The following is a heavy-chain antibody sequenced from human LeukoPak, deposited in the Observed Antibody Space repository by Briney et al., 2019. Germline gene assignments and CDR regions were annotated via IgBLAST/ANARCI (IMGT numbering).Heavy chain of an antibody. CDR2: ILYDGSEE. V-gene: IGHV3-30*03. D-gene: IGHD5-24*01. Sequence: GGSLRLSCAASGFTFSSHWMSWVRQAPGKGLEWVAGILYDGSEEYKDSVKGRFTISRDNFKNTVFLQMSSLRVEDSAMYFCGRSRDGYYHGTQWGQGTLVTVSS. CDR1: GFTFSSHW. J-gene: IGHJ4*02. CDR3: GRSRDGYYHGTQ.